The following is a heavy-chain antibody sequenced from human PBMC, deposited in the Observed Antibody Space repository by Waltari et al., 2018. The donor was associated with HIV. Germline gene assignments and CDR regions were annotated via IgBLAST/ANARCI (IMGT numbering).Heavy chain of an antibody. CDR2: ITNDGSYS. CDR1: GFAFGTYW. V-gene: IGHV3-7*01. CDR3: ARKTDSFDV. D-gene: IGHD2-21*02. Sequence: EVHLVESGGDLVQPGGSLRLSCAASGFAFGTYWMTWVRQAPGKRLVGVANITNDGSYSYYADSVNGRFTISRDNTKRSLYLQMNSLRVDDTAVYFCARKTDSFDVWGQGTLVTVSS. J-gene: IGHJ3*01.